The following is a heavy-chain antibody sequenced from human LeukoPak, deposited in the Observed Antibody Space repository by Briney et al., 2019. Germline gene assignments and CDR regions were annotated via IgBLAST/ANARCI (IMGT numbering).Heavy chain of an antibody. CDR2: IYYSGST. J-gene: IGHJ6*02. Sequence: SETLSLTCTVSGGSVSSGSYYWSWIRQPPGKGLEWIGYIYYSGSTNYNPSLKSRVTISVDKSKNQFSLKLSSVTAADTAVYYCARGALGYCSSTSCSAGDYYYYGMDVWGQGTTVTVSS. V-gene: IGHV4-61*01. D-gene: IGHD2-2*01. CDR3: ARGALGYCSSTSCSAGDYYYYGMDV. CDR1: GGSVSSGSYY.